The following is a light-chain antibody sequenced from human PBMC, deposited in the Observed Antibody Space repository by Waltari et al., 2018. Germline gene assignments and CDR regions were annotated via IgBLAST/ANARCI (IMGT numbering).Light chain of an antibody. CDR3: QQSYTAPWT. CDR2: AAS. Sequence: DIQMTQSPSSLSASVGYRVTLTCRASQTIVTYLYWSPQKPGKAPKLLIYAASSLQSGVPSRFSGSGSGTDFTLTINSLQPEDFATYFCQQSYTAPWTFGQGTQVEIK. CDR1: QTIVTY. V-gene: IGKV1-39*01. J-gene: IGKJ1*01.